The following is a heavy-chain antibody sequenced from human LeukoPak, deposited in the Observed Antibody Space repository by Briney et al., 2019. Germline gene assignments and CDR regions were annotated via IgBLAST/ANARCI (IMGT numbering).Heavy chain of an antibody. CDR1: GGSISSGSYY. CDR2: IYYTGIT. V-gene: IGHV4-61*01. Sequence: SETLSLTCTVSGGSISSGSYYWGWIRQPPGKGLEWIGYIYYTGITNYNPSLKSRGTISVDTSKNQFSLKLSSVTAADTALYYCATSGATMMTTWGGTWFDPWGQGTLVTVSS. CDR3: ATSGATMMTTWGGTWFDP. D-gene: IGHD3-16*01. J-gene: IGHJ5*02.